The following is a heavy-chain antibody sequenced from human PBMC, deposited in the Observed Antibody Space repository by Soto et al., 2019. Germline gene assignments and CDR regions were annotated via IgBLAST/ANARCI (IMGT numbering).Heavy chain of an antibody. D-gene: IGHD3-9*01. CDR1: CGSISSYY. J-gene: IGHJ5*02. V-gene: IGHV4-59*01. CDR3: ARGEEYDILTGYYINWFDP. Sequence: SETLSLTCTVSCGSISSYYWSWIRQPPGKGLEWIGYIYYSGSTNYNPSLKSRVTISVDTSKNQFSLKLNSVTAADTAVYYCARGEEYDILTGYYINWFDPWGQGTLVTVSS. CDR2: IYYSGST.